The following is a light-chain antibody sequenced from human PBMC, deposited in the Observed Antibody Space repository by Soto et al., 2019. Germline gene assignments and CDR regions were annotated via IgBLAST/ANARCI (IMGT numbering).Light chain of an antibody. Sequence: LLPGSRGPPSLSPGERDILSCGASQSISSSFLAWYQQKPGQAPRLLIYGASSRATGIPDRFSGTGSETDFTLTISSLEPEDFAVYCCQHDDISLNTLGQGTLLDIK. J-gene: IGKJ5*01. CDR2: GAS. CDR1: QSISSSF. CDR3: QHDDISLNT. V-gene: IGKV3-20*01.